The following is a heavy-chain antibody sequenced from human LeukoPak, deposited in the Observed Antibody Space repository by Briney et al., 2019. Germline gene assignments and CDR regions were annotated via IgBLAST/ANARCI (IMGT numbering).Heavy chain of an antibody. Sequence: SEALSLTCTVSGGSISSYYWSWIRQPPGKGLEWIGYIYTSGSNNYNPSLKSRVTISVDTSKNQFSLKLSSVTAADTAVYYCARGLAAAGPYYYYYYMDVWGKGTTVTVSS. V-gene: IGHV4-4*09. CDR2: IYTSGSN. CDR1: GGSISSYY. J-gene: IGHJ6*03. D-gene: IGHD6-13*01. CDR3: ARGLAAAGPYYYYYYMDV.